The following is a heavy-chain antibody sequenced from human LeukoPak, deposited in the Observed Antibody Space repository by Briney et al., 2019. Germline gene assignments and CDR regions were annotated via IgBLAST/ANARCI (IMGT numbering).Heavy chain of an antibody. J-gene: IGHJ1*01. CDR3: ARSGGNFYSSTWYGH. D-gene: IGHD6-13*01. CDR1: GYSFTSYW. V-gene: IGHV5-51*01. CDR2: IYPGDSDT. Sequence: GESLKISCKGSGYSFTSYWIAWVRQMPGKGLEWMGIIYPGDSDTRYSPSFQGQVTISADQSISTAYLQWSSLKASDPAMYYCARSGGNFYSSTWYGHWGQGTLVTVSS.